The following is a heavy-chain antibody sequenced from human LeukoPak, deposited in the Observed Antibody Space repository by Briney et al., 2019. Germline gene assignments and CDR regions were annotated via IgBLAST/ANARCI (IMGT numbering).Heavy chain of an antibody. J-gene: IGHJ5*02. CDR3: ERDRAVRGVIIPFDP. Sequence: ASVKVSCKASGYTFTSYGISWVRQAPGQGLEWMGWISAYNGNTNYAQKLQGRVTMTTDTSTSTAYMELRSLRSDDTAVYYCERDRAVRGVIIPFDPWGQGTLVTVSS. CDR2: ISAYNGNT. V-gene: IGHV1-18*01. CDR1: GYTFTSYG. D-gene: IGHD3-10*01.